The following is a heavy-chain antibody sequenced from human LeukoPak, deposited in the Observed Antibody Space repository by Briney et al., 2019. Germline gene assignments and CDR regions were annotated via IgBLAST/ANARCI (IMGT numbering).Heavy chain of an antibody. CDR3: ARGGSSNYDFWSGYTLKYYYYYMDV. D-gene: IGHD3-3*01. Sequence: VASVKVSCKASGYTFTSYGISWVRQAPGQGLEWMGWISAYNGNTNYAQKLQGRVTMTTDTSTSTAYMELRSLRSDDTAVYYCARGGSSNYDFWSGYTLKYYYYYMDVWGKGTTVTVSS. CDR1: GYTFTSYG. J-gene: IGHJ6*03. CDR2: ISAYNGNT. V-gene: IGHV1-18*01.